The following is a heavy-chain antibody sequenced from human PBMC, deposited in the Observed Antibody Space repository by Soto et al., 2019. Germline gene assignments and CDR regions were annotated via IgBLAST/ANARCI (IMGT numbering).Heavy chain of an antibody. CDR3: ARARNYGGNPLFDY. V-gene: IGHV4-59*08. CDR1: GGSMISYY. D-gene: IGHD4-17*01. J-gene: IGHJ4*02. Sequence: PSETLSLTCTVSGGSMISYYWSWIRQPPGRGLEWIGFIYYAGSTKYNPSLNSRVTISVDTSKNQFSLKLSSVTAADTAVYYCARARNYGGNPLFDYWGQGTLVTVSS. CDR2: IYYAGST.